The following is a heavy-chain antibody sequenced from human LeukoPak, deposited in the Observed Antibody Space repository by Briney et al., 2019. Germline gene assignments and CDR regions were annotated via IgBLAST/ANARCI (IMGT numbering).Heavy chain of an antibody. V-gene: IGHV3-21*01. CDR1: GFTFSSYS. Sequence: GGSLRLSCAASGFTFSSYSMNWVRQAPGKGLEWVSSISSSSSYIYYADSVKGRFTISRDNAKNSLYLQMNSLRAEDTAVYYCARDRNQGYDFWSGYPRYYYGMDVWGQGTTVTVSS. J-gene: IGHJ6*02. CDR3: ARDRNQGYDFWSGYPRYYYGMDV. CDR2: ISSSSSYI. D-gene: IGHD3-3*01.